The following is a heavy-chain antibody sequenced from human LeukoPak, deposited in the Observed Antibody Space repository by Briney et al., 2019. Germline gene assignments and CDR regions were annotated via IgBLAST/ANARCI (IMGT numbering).Heavy chain of an antibody. V-gene: IGHV3-23*01. CDR1: GFTFSSYS. Sequence: GGSLRLSCAASGFTFSSYSMSWVRQAPGKGLEWGSSIGSSGTTTYYADTVKGRFTISRDNSKNTLYLQMNSLRAEDTAVYYCAKDRPCTTCSPSDYWGQGTLVTVSS. CDR3: AKDRPCTTCSPSDY. CDR2: IGSSGTTT. D-gene: IGHD2-2*01. J-gene: IGHJ4*02.